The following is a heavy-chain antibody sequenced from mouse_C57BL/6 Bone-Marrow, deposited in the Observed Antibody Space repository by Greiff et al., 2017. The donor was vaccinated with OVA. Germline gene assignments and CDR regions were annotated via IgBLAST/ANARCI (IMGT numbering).Heavy chain of an antibody. CDR3: AGLRYFDY. CDR2: IHPNSGST. J-gene: IGHJ2*01. Sequence: VPLQQPGAELVKPGASVEFSCQASGHPFTSFWMHWVKQRPGQGLEWIGMIHPNSGSTNYNEKFKSKATLTVDKSSSTAYMQLSSLTSEDSAVYYCAGLRYFDYWGQGTTLTVSS. CDR1: GHPFTSFW. D-gene: IGHD2-12*01. V-gene: IGHV1-64*01.